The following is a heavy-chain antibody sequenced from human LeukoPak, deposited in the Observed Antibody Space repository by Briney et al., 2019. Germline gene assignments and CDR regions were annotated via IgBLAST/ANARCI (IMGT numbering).Heavy chain of an antibody. CDR2: IYPGDSDT. CDR3: ARHQIQLSSYYYYYMDV. D-gene: IGHD5-18*01. V-gene: IGHV5-51*01. Sequence: GESLKISCKGSGYSFTSYWIGWVRQMPGKGLEWMGIIYPGDSDTRYSPSFQGQVTISADKSISTAYLQWSSLKASDTAMYYCARHQIQLSSYYYYYMDVWGKGTTVTVSS. J-gene: IGHJ6*03. CDR1: GYSFTSYW.